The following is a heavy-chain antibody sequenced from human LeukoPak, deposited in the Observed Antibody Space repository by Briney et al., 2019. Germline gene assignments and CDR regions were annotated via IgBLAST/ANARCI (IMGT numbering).Heavy chain of an antibody. V-gene: IGHV1-2*02. J-gene: IGHJ6*02. CDR2: SNPNSGGT. CDR3: ARVYYYGSGSGMDYYYYGMDV. D-gene: IGHD3-10*01. Sequence: ASVKVSCKASGYTFTGYYMHRVRQAPGQGLEWMGWSNPNSGGTNYAQKFQGRVTMTRDTSISTAYMELSRLRSDDTAVYYCARVYYYGSGSGMDYYYYGMDVWGQGTTVTASS. CDR1: GYTFTGYY.